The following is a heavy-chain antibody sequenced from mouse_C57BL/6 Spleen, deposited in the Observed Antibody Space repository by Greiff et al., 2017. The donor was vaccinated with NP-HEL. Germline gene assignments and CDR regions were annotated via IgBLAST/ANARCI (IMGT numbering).Heavy chain of an antibody. J-gene: IGHJ2*01. CDR3: ARDGSSFPYFDY. CDR2: IYPGDGDT. V-gene: IGHV1-82*01. Sequence: QVQLKESGPELVKPGASVKISCKASGYAFSSSWMNWVKQRPGKGLEWIGRIYPGDGDTNYNGKFKGKATLTADKSSSPAYMQLSSLTSEDSAVYFCARDGSSFPYFDYWGQGTTLTVSS. D-gene: IGHD1-1*01. CDR1: GYAFSSSW.